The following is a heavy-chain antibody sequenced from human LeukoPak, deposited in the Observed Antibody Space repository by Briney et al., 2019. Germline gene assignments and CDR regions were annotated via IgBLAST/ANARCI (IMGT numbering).Heavy chain of an antibody. CDR1: GYTFTGYY. V-gene: IGHV1-2*02. J-gene: IGHJ4*02. CDR3: ARILTTVTTMDY. Sequence: ASVKVSCKASGYTFTGYYMHWARQAPGQGPEWMGWINPNSGGTNYAQKFQGRVTMTRDTSISTAYMELSRLRSDDTAMYYCARILTTVTTMDYWGQGTLVTVSS. D-gene: IGHD4-17*01. CDR2: INPNSGGT.